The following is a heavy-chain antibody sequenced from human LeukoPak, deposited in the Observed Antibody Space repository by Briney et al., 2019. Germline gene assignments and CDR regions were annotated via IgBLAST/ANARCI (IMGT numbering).Heavy chain of an antibody. CDR2: IIPILGIA. D-gene: IGHD2-2*01. J-gene: IGHJ5*02. CDR3: ARVVVPAAKYWFDP. Sequence: ASVKVSCKASGGTFSSYAISWVRQAPGQGLEWMGRIIPILGIANYAQKFQGRVTITADKSTSTAYMELSSLRSEDTAVYYCARVVVPAAKYWFDPWGQGTLVTVSS. V-gene: IGHV1-69*04. CDR1: GGTFSSYA.